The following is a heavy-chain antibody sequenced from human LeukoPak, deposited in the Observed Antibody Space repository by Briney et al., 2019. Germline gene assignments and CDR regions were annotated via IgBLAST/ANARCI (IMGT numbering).Heavy chain of an antibody. CDR1: GGSISSGSYY. V-gene: IGHV4-61*02. Sequence: SETLSLTCTVSGGSISSGSYYWSWIRQPAGKGLEWIGRIYTSGSTNYNPSLKSRVTISVDTSKNRFSLKLSSVTAADTAVYYCARWGYDSSGYYSDYWGRGTLVTVSS. CDR2: IYTSGST. D-gene: IGHD3-22*01. J-gene: IGHJ4*02. CDR3: ARWGYDSSGYYSDY.